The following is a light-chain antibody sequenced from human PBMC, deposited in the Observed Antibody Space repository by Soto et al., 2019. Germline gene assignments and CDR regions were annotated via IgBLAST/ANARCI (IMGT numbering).Light chain of an antibody. V-gene: IGLV1-47*02. CDR1: SSNIGSNY. CDR3: ETWDDSLSGYV. CDR2: YNN. Sequence: QSVLTQPPSASGTPGQRVTISCSGRSSNIGSNYVYWYQQLPGTAPKLLIYYNNQRPSGVPDRFSGSKSGTSASLAISGLRSEDEADYYCETWDDSLSGYVFGTGTKVTV. J-gene: IGLJ1*01.